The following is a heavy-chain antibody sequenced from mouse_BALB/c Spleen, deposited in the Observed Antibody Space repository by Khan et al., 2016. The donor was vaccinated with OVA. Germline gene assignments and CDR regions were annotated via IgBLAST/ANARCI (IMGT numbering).Heavy chain of an antibody. J-gene: IGHJ3*01. CDR3: ARGRSY. CDR1: GFSITSDYA. V-gene: IGHV3-2*02. Sequence: EVQLQESGPGLVKPSQSLSLTCTVTGFSITSDYAWNWIRQFPGNKLDWMGYISYSGTTTYHPSLNSRISITRDTSKNKFFLQLNSVTTEDTATYYCARGRSYWGQGTLVTVSA. CDR2: ISYSGTT.